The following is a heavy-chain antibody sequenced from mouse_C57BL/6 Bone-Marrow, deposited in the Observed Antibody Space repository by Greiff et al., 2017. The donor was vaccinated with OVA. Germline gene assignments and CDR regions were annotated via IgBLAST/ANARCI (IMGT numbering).Heavy chain of an antibody. J-gene: IGHJ2*01. CDR3: ATLYYYGSSCGY. D-gene: IGHD1-1*01. CDR1: GFNINDYY. Sequence: EVQLQQSGAELVRPGASVKLSCTASGFNINDYYMHWVKQRPEQGLEWIGRIDPEDGDTEYAPKFQGQATMTADTSSNTAYLQLSSLTSEDTAVYYCATLYYYGSSCGYWGQGTTLTVSS. V-gene: IGHV14-1*01. CDR2: IDPEDGDT.